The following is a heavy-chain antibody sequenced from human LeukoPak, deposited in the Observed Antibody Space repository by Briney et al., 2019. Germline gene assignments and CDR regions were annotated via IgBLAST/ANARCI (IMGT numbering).Heavy chain of an antibody. J-gene: IGHJ4*02. CDR1: GFTFSSYS. V-gene: IGHV3-21*01. CDR3: ARGFFDYVWGSYRSISFDY. CDR2: ISSSSSYI. D-gene: IGHD3-16*02. Sequence: KTGGSLRLSCAASGFTFSSYSMNWVRQTPGKGLEWVSSISSSSSYIYYADSVKGRFTISRDNAENSLYLQMNSLRAEDTAVYYCARGFFDYVWGSYRSISFDYWGQGTLVTVSS.